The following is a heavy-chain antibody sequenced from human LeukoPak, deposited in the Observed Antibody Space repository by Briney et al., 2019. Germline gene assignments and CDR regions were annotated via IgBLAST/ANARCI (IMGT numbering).Heavy chain of an antibody. CDR3: AKEFVRGLAVAGKNTGYYFDY. CDR2: IRYDGSNK. CDR1: GFTFSSYG. D-gene: IGHD6-19*01. J-gene: IGHJ4*02. V-gene: IGHV3-30*02. Sequence: PGGSLRLSCAASGFTFSSYGMHWVRQAPGKGLEWVAFIRYDGSNKYYADSVKGRFTISRDNSKNTLYLQMNSLRAEDTAVYYCAKEFVRGLAVAGKNTGYYFDYWGQGTLVTVSS.